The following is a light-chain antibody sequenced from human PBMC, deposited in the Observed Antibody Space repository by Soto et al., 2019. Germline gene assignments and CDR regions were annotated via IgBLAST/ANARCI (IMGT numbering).Light chain of an antibody. CDR3: QQYRSPIPKYT. J-gene: IGKJ2*01. CDR1: QSVSSSY. CDR2: GAS. V-gene: IGKV3-20*01. Sequence: EIVLTQSPGTLSLSPGERATLSCRASQSVSSSYLAWYQQKPGQAPRLLIYGASSRGTGIPDRFSGSGSGTDFTLTISRLDPEDFAVYYCQQYRSPIPKYTFGQGTKLEIK.